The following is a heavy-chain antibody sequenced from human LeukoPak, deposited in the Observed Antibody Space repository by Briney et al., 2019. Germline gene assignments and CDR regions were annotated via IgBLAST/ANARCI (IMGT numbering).Heavy chain of an antibody. CDR2: INHSGST. CDR3: ARHPIVVLITALIPAYYFDY. CDR1: GGSFSGYY. Sequence: SETLSLTCAVYGGSFSGYYWSWIRQPPGKGLEWIGEINHSGSTNYNPSLKSRVTISVDTSKNQFSLKLSSVTAADTAVYYCARHPIVVLITALIPAYYFDYWGQGTLVTVSS. J-gene: IGHJ4*02. V-gene: IGHV4-34*01. D-gene: IGHD3-22*01.